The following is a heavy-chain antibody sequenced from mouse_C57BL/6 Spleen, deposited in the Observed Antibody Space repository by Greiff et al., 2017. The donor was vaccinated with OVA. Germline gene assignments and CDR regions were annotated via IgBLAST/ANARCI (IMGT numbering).Heavy chain of an antibody. CDR1: GYAFSSSW. V-gene: IGHV1-82*01. CDR3: ARGSGSGYAMDY. CDR2: IYAGDGDT. Sequence: VKLMESGPELVKPGASVTISCKASGYAFSSSWMNWVKQRPGKGLEWIGRIYAGDGDTNYNGKFKGKATLTADKSSSTAYMQLSSLASEDSAVYFCARGSGSGYAMDYWGQGTSVTVSS. D-gene: IGHD3-2*02. J-gene: IGHJ4*01.